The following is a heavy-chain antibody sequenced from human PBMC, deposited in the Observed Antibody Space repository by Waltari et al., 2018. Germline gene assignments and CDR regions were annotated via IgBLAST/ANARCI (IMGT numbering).Heavy chain of an antibody. J-gene: IGHJ3*02. Sequence: QVQLQESGPGLVKPSQTLSLTCTVSGGSISSGGYYWSWIRQHPGKGLEWIGYIYYSGSTYYNPSLKSRVTISVDTSKNQFSLKLSSVTAADTAVYYCARGLAGGNSELGAFDIWGQGTMVTVSS. V-gene: IGHV4-31*03. CDR2: IYYSGST. CDR3: ARGLAGGNSELGAFDI. CDR1: GGSISSGGYY. D-gene: IGHD2-21*02.